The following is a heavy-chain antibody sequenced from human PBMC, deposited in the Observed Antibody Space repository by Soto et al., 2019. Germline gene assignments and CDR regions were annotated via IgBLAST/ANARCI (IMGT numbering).Heavy chain of an antibody. CDR2: INPSGGST. CDR3: ASYCSGGSCYRGIDAFDI. J-gene: IGHJ3*02. Sequence: ASVKVSCKASGYTFTSYYMHWVRQAPGQGLERMGIINPSGGSTSYAQKFQGRVTMTRDTSTSTVYMELGSLRSEDTAVYYCASYCSGGSCYRGIDAFDIWGQGTMVTVSS. D-gene: IGHD2-15*01. CDR1: GYTFTSYY. V-gene: IGHV1-46*03.